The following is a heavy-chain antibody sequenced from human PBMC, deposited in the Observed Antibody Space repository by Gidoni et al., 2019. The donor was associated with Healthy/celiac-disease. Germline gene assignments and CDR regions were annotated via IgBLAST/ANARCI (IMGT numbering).Heavy chain of an antibody. CDR1: GGSISSGGYY. D-gene: IGHD3-3*01. CDR2: IYDSGST. V-gene: IGHV4-31*03. CDR3: ARGVSTIFGVANDYGMDV. J-gene: IGHJ6*02. Sequence: QVQLQESGPGLVKPSQTLSLTCTVSGGSISSGGYYWSWIRQHPGKGLEWIGYIYDSGSTNYNPSLKSRVTISVDTSKNQFSLKLSSVTAADTAVYYCARGVSTIFGVANDYGMDVWGQGTTVTVSS.